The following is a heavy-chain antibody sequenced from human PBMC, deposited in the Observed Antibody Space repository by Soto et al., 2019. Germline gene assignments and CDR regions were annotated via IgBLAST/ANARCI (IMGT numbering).Heavy chain of an antibody. CDR1: GGSISSYY. CDR3: ARDSAWFGELSGSDYYYGMDV. CDR2: IYYSGRT. D-gene: IGHD3-10*01. V-gene: IGHV4-59*01. J-gene: IGHJ6*02. Sequence: ASETLSLTCTVSGGSISSYYWIWIRDPPGKGLECIGYIYYSGRTNYTPSLKSRVTISVDTSKNQFSLKLSSVTAADTAVYYCARDSAWFGELSGSDYYYGMDVWGQGTTVTVSS.